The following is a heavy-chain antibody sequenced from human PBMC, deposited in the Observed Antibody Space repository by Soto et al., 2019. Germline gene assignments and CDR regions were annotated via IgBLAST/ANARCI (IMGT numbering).Heavy chain of an antibody. CDR3: AKSSDTAMALYWYFDL. CDR2: IRWNSGSI. V-gene: IGHV3-9*01. Sequence: EVQLVESGGGLVQPGRSLRLSCAASGFTFDDYAMHWVRQAPGKGLEWVSGIRWNSGSIGYADPVKGRFPISRDNPKNSLYLQINSLRAEDTALYYCAKSSDTAMALYWYFDLWGRGTLVTVSS. D-gene: IGHD5-18*01. J-gene: IGHJ2*01. CDR1: GFTFDDYA.